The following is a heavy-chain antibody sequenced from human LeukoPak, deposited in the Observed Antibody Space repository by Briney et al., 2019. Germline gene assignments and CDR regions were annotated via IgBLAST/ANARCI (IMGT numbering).Heavy chain of an antibody. Sequence: GGSLRLSCAASGFNVSNKYMSWVRQAPGKGLEWVSVIYSGGSTIYADSVKGRFTISRDNSKNTLYLQMNSLRVEDTAVYYCARDEYDILTGHYVGAYWGQGTLVTVSS. J-gene: IGHJ4*02. D-gene: IGHD3-9*01. CDR2: IYSGGST. CDR3: ARDEYDILTGHYVGAY. CDR1: GFNVSNKY. V-gene: IGHV3-66*01.